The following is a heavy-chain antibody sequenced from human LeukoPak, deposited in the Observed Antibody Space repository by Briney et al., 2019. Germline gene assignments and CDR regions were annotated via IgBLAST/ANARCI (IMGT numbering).Heavy chain of an antibody. J-gene: IGHJ4*02. Sequence: GGSLRLSCAASGFTVSSNYMSWVRQAPGKGLEWVANIKQDGSEKYYVDSVKGRFTISRDNAKNSLYLQMNSLRAEDTAVYYCARDMVRGVIINPLFDYWGQGTLVTVSS. CDR3: ARDMVRGVIINPLFDY. CDR2: IKQDGSEK. CDR1: GFTVSSNY. D-gene: IGHD3-10*01. V-gene: IGHV3-7*01.